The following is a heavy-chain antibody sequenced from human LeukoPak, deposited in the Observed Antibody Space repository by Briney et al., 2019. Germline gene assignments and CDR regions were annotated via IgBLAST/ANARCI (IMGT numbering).Heavy chain of an antibody. V-gene: IGHV1-8*01. Sequence: ASVKVSCKASAYTFTGCGINWVRNATGLGLEWMGWMNPNSGITGYAQKFQGTVTMTRNTSISTAYMELSSLRSEDTAVYYCAGNWFDPWGQGTLVTVSS. CDR2: MNPNSGIT. CDR3: AGNWFDP. J-gene: IGHJ5*02. CDR1: AYTFTGCG.